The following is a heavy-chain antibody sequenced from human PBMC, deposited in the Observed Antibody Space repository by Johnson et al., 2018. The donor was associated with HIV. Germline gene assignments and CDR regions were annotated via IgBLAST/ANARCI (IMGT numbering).Heavy chain of an antibody. CDR3: ARVGVSGYDLAAFDI. J-gene: IGHJ3*02. CDR2: ISSGGNRE. V-gene: IGHV3-30-3*01. Sequence: QVQLVESGGGLVKPGGSLRLSCAASGFTFSYSAFHWVRQAPGAGLDWVALISSGGNREQSADSVKGRFPISRDNSKNTLFLHMNSLRTEDTAIYYCARVGVSGYDLAAFDIWGRGTMVTVSS. D-gene: IGHD5-12*01. CDR1: GFTFSYSA.